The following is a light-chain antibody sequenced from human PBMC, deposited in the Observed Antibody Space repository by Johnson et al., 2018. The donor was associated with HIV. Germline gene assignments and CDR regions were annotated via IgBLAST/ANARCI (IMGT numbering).Light chain of an antibody. V-gene: IGLV1-51*02. Sequence: QLVLTQPPSVSAAPVQKVTISCSGSNSNIGNNFVSWYQQFPGTAPRLLIYETNKRPSGIPDRFSGSKSGTSATLGITGLQTGDEADYYCGTWDSSLSASYVFGTGTKVAVL. CDR1: NSNIGNNF. CDR2: ETN. CDR3: GTWDSSLSASYV. J-gene: IGLJ1*01.